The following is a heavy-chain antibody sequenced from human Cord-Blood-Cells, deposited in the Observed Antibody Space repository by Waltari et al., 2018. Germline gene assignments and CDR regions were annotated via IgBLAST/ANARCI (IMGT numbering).Heavy chain of an antibody. V-gene: IGHV3-30*04. CDR1: GFTFSSYA. Sequence: QVQLVESGGGVVQPGRSLRLSCAASGFTFSSYAMHWVRQAPGKGLGLVAVISYDGSNKYYADSVKGRFTISRDNSKNTLYLQMNSLRAEDTAVYYCARGTSSDYWGQGTLVTVSS. J-gene: IGHJ4*02. CDR3: ARGTSSDY. CDR2: ISYDGSNK.